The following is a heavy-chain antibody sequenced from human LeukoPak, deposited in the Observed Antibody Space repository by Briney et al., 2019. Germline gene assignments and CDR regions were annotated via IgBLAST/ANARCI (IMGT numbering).Heavy chain of an antibody. D-gene: IGHD4-23*01. CDR3: ARVVGWDYGGNSDDYYYYMDV. J-gene: IGHJ6*03. CDR2: IYYTGST. V-gene: IGHV4-59*08. Sequence: SGTLSLTCTVSGGSVSDYYWSWIRQSPGKGLEWIGYIYYTGSTSYNPSLRSRVTMSVDTSKNQFSLKLSSVTAADTAVYYCARVVGWDYGGNSDDYYYYMDVWGKGTTVTVSS. CDR1: GGSVSDYY.